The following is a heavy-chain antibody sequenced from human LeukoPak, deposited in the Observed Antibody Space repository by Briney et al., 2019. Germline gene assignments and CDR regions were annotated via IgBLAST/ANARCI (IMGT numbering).Heavy chain of an antibody. V-gene: IGHV3-7*01. CDR3: ATSHDSAGND. CDR2: IRHDGNAK. CDR1: GFAFSDLW. J-gene: IGHJ4*02. D-gene: IGHD2-15*01. Sequence: PGGSLRLSCAASGFAFSDLWMSWVRQAPGKGLEWVANIRHDGNAKNSVPSVRGRFTISRDNAKNSLYLQMNSLTVEDTAVYYCATSHDSAGNDWGQGTLVTVSS.